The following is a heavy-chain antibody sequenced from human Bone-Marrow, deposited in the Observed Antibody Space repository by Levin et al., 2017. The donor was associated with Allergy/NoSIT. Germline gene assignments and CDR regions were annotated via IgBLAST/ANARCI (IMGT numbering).Heavy chain of an antibody. CDR2: ISWDGGST. CDR1: GFTFDDYA. Sequence: GGSLRLSCAASGFTFDDYAMHWVRQAPGKGLEWVSLISWDGGSTYYADSVKGRFTISRDNSKNSLYLQMNSLRAEDTALYYCAKDRRISDFMVRGVIIGGADYWGQGTLVTVSS. CDR3: AKDRRISDFMVRGVIIGGADY. V-gene: IGHV3-43D*03. D-gene: IGHD3-10*01. J-gene: IGHJ4*02.